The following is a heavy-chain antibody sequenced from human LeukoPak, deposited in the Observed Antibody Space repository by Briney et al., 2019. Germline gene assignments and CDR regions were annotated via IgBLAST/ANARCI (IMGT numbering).Heavy chain of an antibody. CDR3: ARVFQKQLSDY. J-gene: IGHJ4*02. D-gene: IGHD6-13*01. CDR1: GGTFSRYA. CDR2: ISAYNGNT. V-gene: IGHV1-18*01. Sequence: ASVKVSCKASGGTFSRYAISWVRQAPGQGLEWMGWISAYNGNTNYAQKLQGRVTMTTDTSTSTAYMELSRLRSDDTAVYYCARVFQKQLSDYWGQGSLVTVSS.